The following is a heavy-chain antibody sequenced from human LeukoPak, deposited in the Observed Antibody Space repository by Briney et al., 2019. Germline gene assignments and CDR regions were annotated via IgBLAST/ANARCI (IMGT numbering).Heavy chain of an antibody. CDR1: GGSISSGSYY. CDR3: ARGVPGYGDYDWGYYYMDV. J-gene: IGHJ6*03. V-gene: IGHV4-61*02. CDR2: IYTSGST. D-gene: IGHD4-17*01. Sequence: TTSQTLSLTCTVSGGSISSGSYYWSWIRQPAGKGLEWIGRIYTSGSTNYNPSLKSRVTISVDTSKNQFSLKLSSVTAADTAVYYCARGVPGYGDYDWGYYYMDVWGKGTTVTISS.